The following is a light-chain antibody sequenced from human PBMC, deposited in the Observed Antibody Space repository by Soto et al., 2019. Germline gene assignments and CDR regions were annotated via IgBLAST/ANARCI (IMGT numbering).Light chain of an antibody. J-gene: IGLJ1*01. CDR3: YSYTTSSTYV. V-gene: IGLV2-14*01. CDR1: SSDVGGYNY. CDR2: DVS. Sequence: QSALTQPASVSGSPGQSITISCTGTSSDVGGYNYVSWYQQHPAKVPKLMIYDVSNRPSGVSDRFSGSKSGNTASLTISGLQAEDEADYYCYSYTTSSTYVFGTGTKLT.